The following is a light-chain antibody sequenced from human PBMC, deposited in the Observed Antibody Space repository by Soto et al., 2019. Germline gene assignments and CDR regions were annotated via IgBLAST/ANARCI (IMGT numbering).Light chain of an antibody. V-gene: IGKV3-20*01. J-gene: IGKJ1*01. CDR3: QQYGSSPPTWT. CDR2: GAS. Sequence: EVVMRQSPATLSVSPGERATLSCRASQTVRNNYLAWYQQKPGQAPRLLIFGASSRATGIPDRFSGSGSGTDFTLTISRLEPEDFAVYYCQQYGSSPPTWTFGQGTKVDIK. CDR1: QTVRNNY.